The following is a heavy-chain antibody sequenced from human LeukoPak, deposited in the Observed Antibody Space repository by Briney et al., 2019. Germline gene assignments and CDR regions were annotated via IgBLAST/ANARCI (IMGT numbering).Heavy chain of an antibody. D-gene: IGHD3-22*01. Sequence: GEALKISCKGSGYDFTFYWVAWVRPMPGKGLEWMGIIYPGDSDTRYSPSFQGQVTISDDKSISTAYLQWNSLKASDTAMYYCARSYYDSSGYYSLGVLDIWGQGTVVTVSS. V-gene: IGHV5-51*01. CDR3: ARSYYDSSGYYSLGVLDI. J-gene: IGHJ3*02. CDR1: GYDFTFYW. CDR2: IYPGDSDT.